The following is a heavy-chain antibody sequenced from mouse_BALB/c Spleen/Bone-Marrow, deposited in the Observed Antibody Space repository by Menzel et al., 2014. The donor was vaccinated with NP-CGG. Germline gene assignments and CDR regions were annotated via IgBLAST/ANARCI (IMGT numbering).Heavy chain of an antibody. CDR3: TRRAYGGSYGFAY. CDR1: GYTFTNYW. Sequence: QVQLKESGAELAKPGASVKMSCKASGYTFTNYWMHWVKQRPGQGLEWIGYINPSTGCTEYNQKFKDKATLTADKSSSTAYMQLSSLTSEDSSVFYCTRRAYGGSYGFAYWGQGTLVTVSA. CDR2: INPSTGCT. J-gene: IGHJ3*01. D-gene: IGHD1-1*01. V-gene: IGHV1-7*01.